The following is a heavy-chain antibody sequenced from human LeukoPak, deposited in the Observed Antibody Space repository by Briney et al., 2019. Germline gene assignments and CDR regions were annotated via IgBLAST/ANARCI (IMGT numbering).Heavy chain of an antibody. V-gene: IGHV3-30*02. J-gene: IGHJ4*02. D-gene: IGHD2-15*01. Sequence: GGSLRLSCAASGFTFNSYGMHWVRQAPGKGLEWVTFIRFDGSKKHYADSVKGRFTISRDISKNTLYLQMNSLRTEDTAVYYCAKDGGRAAIAFWGQGTLVTVPS. CDR3: AKDGGRAAIAF. CDR1: GFTFNSYG. CDR2: IRFDGSKK.